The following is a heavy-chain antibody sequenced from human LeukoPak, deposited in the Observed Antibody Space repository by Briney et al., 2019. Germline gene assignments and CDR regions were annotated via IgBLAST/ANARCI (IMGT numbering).Heavy chain of an antibody. D-gene: IGHD3-3*01. Sequence: PGGSLRLSCAASGFTIRSNYMSWVRQAPGKGLEWVSSISSSSSYIYYADSVKGRFTISRDNAKNSLYLQMNSLRAEDTAVYYCAREYLIRYDFWSGPPNNYYYYYGMDVWGQGTTVTVSS. CDR1: GFTIRSNY. V-gene: IGHV3-21*01. CDR3: AREYLIRYDFWSGPPNNYYYYYGMDV. CDR2: ISSSSSYI. J-gene: IGHJ6*02.